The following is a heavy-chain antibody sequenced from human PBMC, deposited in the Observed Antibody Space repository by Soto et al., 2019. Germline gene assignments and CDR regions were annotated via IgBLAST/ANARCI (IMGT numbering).Heavy chain of an antibody. V-gene: IGHV1-69*13. CDR2: IIPIFGTA. J-gene: IGHJ6*03. CDR1: GGAFSIYA. Sequence: SVNVYWKAAGGAFSIYAISWVRQAPGQGLEWMGGIIPIFGTANYAQKFQGRVTITADESTSTAYMELSSLRSEDTAVYYCARALNYDFWSGYPPYYYYYMDVWGKGTTVTVSS. CDR3: ARALNYDFWSGYPPYYYYYMDV. D-gene: IGHD3-3*01.